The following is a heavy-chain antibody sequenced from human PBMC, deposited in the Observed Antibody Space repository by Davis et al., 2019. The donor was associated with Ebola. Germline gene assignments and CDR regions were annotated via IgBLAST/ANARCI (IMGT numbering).Heavy chain of an antibody. CDR1: GFTFSSYA. CDR3: ARDLAYYDFWSAPRGNYYGMDV. V-gene: IGHV3-23*01. Sequence: GESLKISCAASGFTFSSYAMSWVRQAPGKGLEWVSAISGSGGSTYYADSVKGRFTISRDNSKNTLYLQMNSLRDEDTAVYYCARDLAYYDFWSAPRGNYYGMDVWGQGTTVTVSS. D-gene: IGHD3-3*01. CDR2: ISGSGGST. J-gene: IGHJ6*02.